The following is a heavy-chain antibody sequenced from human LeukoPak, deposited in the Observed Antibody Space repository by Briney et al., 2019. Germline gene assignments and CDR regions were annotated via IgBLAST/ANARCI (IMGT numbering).Heavy chain of an antibody. CDR2: ISSSSSYI. J-gene: IGHJ4*02. V-gene: IGHV3-21*01. Sequence: GGSLRLSCAASGFTFNSYSMNWVRQAPGKGLEWVSSISSSSSYIYYADSVKGRFTISRDNAKNSLYLQMNSLRAEDTAVYYCARDEWELLRLFDYWGQGTLVTVSS. CDR1: GFTFNSYS. D-gene: IGHD1-26*01. CDR3: ARDEWELLRLFDY.